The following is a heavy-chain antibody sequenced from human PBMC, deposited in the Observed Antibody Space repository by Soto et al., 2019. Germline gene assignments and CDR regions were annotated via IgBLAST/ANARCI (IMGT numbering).Heavy chain of an antibody. D-gene: IGHD2-21*02. CDR3: ATGTAFY. CDR1: GFTFSSYG. Sequence: QVQLVESGGGVVQPGRSLRLSCAASGFTFSSYGMHWVRQAPGKGLEWVAVISYDGSNKYYADSVKGRFTISRDNSKNTLYLQMNSLRAEDTAVYYCATGTAFYWGQGTLVTVSS. J-gene: IGHJ4*02. CDR2: ISYDGSNK. V-gene: IGHV3-30*03.